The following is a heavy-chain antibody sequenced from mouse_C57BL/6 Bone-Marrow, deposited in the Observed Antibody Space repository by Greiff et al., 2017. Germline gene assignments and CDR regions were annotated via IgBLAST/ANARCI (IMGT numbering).Heavy chain of an antibody. Sequence: VQLQQSGAELVRPGASVTLSCKASGYTFTDYEMHWVKQTPVHGLEWIGAIDPETGGTAYNQKVKGKAILTADKSSSTAYMELRSLTSEDSAVYYCTRWLPFYAMDYWCQGTSVTVSS. CDR3: TRWLPFYAMDY. CDR2: IDPETGGT. J-gene: IGHJ4*01. D-gene: IGHD2-2*01. CDR1: GYTFTDYE. V-gene: IGHV1-15*01.